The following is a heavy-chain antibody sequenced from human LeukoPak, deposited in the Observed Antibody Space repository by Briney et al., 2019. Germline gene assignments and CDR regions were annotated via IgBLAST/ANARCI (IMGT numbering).Heavy chain of an antibody. V-gene: IGHV3-7*03. Sequence: GGSLRLSCAASGFTFSSYWMNWARQAPGKGLEWVASINHNGNVNYYVDSVKGRFTISRDNAKNPLYLQMSNLRAEDTAVYFCARGGGLDVWGQGATVTISS. CDR2: INHNGNVN. D-gene: IGHD3-16*01. J-gene: IGHJ6*02. CDR3: ARGGGLDV. CDR1: GFTFSSYW.